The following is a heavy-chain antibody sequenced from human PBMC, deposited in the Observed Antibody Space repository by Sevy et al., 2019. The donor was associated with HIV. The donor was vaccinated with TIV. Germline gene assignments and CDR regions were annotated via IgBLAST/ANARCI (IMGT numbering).Heavy chain of an antibody. CDR3: ARSPPVVVVPGAPSWFDP. Sequence: LSLTCAVHDGSFSGYYWNWIRQLPGKGLEWIGEINESGITYYNPSLNSRVTISVDTSKKQFSLKLNSVTAVDSAVYFCARSPPVVVVPGAPSWFDPWGQGTLVTVSS. J-gene: IGHJ5*02. D-gene: IGHD2-2*01. CDR1: DGSFSGYY. CDR2: INESGIT. V-gene: IGHV4-34*01.